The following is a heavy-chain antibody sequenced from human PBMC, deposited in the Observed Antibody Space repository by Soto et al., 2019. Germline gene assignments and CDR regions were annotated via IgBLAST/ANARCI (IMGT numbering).Heavy chain of an antibody. J-gene: IGHJ5*02. CDR1: GFTFSTYS. D-gene: IGHD2-21*02. Sequence: PGGSLRLSCVASGFTFSTYSISWVRQTPGKGLEWVSAISGRGDRTYYADSVKGRFTISRDNSKNTLHLQMNSLRVEDTAVYCCAQEGSDCQKGPCVGSCGQGALVTVSS. CDR3: AQEGSDCQKGPCVGS. CDR2: ISGRGDRT. V-gene: IGHV3-23*01.